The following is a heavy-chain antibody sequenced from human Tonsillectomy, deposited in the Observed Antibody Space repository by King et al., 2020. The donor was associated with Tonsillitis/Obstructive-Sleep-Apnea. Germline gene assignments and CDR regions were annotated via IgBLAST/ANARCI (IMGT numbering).Heavy chain of an antibody. J-gene: IGHJ4*01. V-gene: IGHV3-30*03. Sequence: VQLVESGGGVVQPGRSLRLSCAASGFTFSSFGMHWVRQAPGKGLEWVAVISYDGSKTYYADSVKGRFTVSKDDSKNTLYLQMNSLRAEDAAVYYCVRDRSXSWSXXYWXXGTLVTVXX. CDR3: VRDRSXSWSXXY. CDR2: ISYDGSKT. CDR1: GFTFSSFG.